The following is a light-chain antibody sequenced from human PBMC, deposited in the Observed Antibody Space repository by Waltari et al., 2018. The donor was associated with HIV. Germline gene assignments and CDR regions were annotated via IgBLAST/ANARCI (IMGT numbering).Light chain of an antibody. J-gene: IGKJ1*01. Sequence: VLTQSPATLSVSPGDRVTLSCRASESVSSNLAWYQQKRGQAPRLVIYGASSRAAGIPGRFSGSGSGTEFTLTISSLQSEDFAVYYCPEYNNWPWTFGQGTKVEIK. CDR3: PEYNNWPWT. CDR2: GAS. V-gene: IGKV3-15*01. CDR1: ESVSSN.